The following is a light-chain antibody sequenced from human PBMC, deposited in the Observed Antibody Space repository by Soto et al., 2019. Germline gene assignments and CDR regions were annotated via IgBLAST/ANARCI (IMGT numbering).Light chain of an antibody. V-gene: IGKV3-20*01. CDR2: VTS. CDR3: QQYGSSPPET. J-gene: IGKJ2*01. Sequence: EIVLTQSPGALSLSPGERATLSCRVSHSVSNTYLGWYQQKPGQAPRLLIYVTSNRASGIPDRFSGSGSGSDFTLTISRLEPEDFAVYYCQQYGSSPPETFGQGTKLEIK. CDR1: HSVSNTY.